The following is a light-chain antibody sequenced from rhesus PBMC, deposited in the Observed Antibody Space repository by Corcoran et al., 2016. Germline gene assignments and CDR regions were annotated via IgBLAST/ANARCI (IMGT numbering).Light chain of an antibody. CDR1: QSISSY. J-gene: IGKJ4*01. CDR3: LQHNSYPLT. CDR2: AAY. V-gene: IGKV1-28*02. Sequence: DIQMTQSPSCLSASVGDTVNISCRASQSISSYLNWFQQKPGKAPKLLSYAAYRLESGVPSRFCGSGSGTDFTPTNSSLQPEDFAVYYCLQHNSYPLTFGGGTKVELK.